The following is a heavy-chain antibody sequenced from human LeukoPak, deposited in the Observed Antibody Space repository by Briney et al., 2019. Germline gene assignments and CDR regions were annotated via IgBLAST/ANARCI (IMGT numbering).Heavy chain of an antibody. CDR2: IHYSGTT. CDR1: GGSITSSTYY. Sequence: SESLSLTCSVSGGSITSSTYYWGWIRQPPGKGLEWIGSIHYSGTTYYNPSLKSRVTISIDTSKNQFSLKLSSVTAADTAVYYCARAFVGYDFWSAYVSWFDTWGRGTLVTVSS. V-gene: IGHV4-39*01. CDR3: ARAFVGYDFWSAYVSWFDT. D-gene: IGHD3-3*01. J-gene: IGHJ5*02.